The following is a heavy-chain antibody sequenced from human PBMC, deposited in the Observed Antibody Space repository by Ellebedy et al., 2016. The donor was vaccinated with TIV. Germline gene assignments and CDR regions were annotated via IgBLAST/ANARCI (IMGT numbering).Heavy chain of an antibody. CDR2: ISSTGYYI. CDR3: ARSGELDS. D-gene: IGHD1-26*01. V-gene: IGHV3-21*01. Sequence: GESLKISCAASGFTFTSYSMNWVRQAPGKGLEWVSSISSTGYYIYYADSVKGRFTISRDDAIGSLFLQMNSLSAEDTAVYYCARSGELDSWGQGTLVTVSS. J-gene: IGHJ4*02. CDR1: GFTFTSYS.